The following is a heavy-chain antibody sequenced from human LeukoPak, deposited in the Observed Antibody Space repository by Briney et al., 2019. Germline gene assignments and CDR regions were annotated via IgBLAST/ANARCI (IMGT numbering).Heavy chain of an antibody. CDR1: RYTLHDYL. D-gene: IGHD1-26*01. CDR2: INPNSGCT. Sequence: GAVKVSRMHSRYTLHDYLMHWVRPAPGQGVACVGLINPNSGCTKIGQKYQGSVARDRYTSISTAHMEPIRLRTDDTAVYYCARRLPWSAIVGKNWFDSWGQGTLVTVSS. V-gene: IGHV1-2*02. CDR3: ARRLPWSAIVGKNWFDS. J-gene: IGHJ5*01.